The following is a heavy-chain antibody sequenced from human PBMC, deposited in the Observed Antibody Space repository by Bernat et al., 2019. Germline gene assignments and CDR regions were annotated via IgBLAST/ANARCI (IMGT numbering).Heavy chain of an antibody. V-gene: IGHV3-43*01. J-gene: IGHJ4*02. CDR3: AKARSSGGYYIDY. CDR2: ISWDGGST. Sequence: EVQLVESGGVVVQPGGSLRLSCAASGFTFDDYTMHWVRQAPGKGLGWVSLISWDGGSTYYADSVKGRFTISRNNNKNSLYLQMNSLRTEDTALYYCAKARSSGGYYIDYWGQGTLVTVSS. D-gene: IGHD1-26*01. CDR1: GFTFDDYT.